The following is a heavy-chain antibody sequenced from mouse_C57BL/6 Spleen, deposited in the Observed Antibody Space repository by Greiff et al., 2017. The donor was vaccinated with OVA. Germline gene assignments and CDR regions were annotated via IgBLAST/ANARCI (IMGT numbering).Heavy chain of an antibody. CDR1: GEAGTSYG. Sequence: VQLQQPGAELVMPGASVKLSGKDWGEAGTSYGMHWVKQRPGKGLEWIGEIDPSDSYTNYNQKFKGKSTLTVDKSSSTAYMQLSSLTSEDAAVYYCARSWDGRGDYWGQGTTLTVSS. CDR3: ARSWDGRGDY. J-gene: IGHJ2*01. D-gene: IGHD1-1*02. V-gene: IGHV1-69*01. CDR2: IDPSDSYT.